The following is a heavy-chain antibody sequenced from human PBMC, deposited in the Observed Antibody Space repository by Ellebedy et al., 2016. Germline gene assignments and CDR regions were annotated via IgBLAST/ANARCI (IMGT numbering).Heavy chain of an antibody. J-gene: IGHJ6*02. CDR2: IDWDDGK. CDR1: GFSVTTTGTS. CDR3: ARAAYSTSRYGMDV. Sequence: SGPTLVXPPQTLTLTCTFSGFSVTTTGTSVSWVRQPPGKALEWLGRIDWDDGKHYTTSLKTRLSISMDTSRKQVVVRLTNMGPMDTATYYCARAAYSTSRYGMDVWGQGTTVTVSS. D-gene: IGHD2-2*01. V-gene: IGHV2-70*19.